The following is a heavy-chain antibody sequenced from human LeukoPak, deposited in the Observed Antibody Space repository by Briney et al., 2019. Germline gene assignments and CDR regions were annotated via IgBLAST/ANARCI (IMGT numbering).Heavy chain of an antibody. CDR3: ARVGGTYYDILTGYYRSPNWFDP. V-gene: IGHV1-18*01. J-gene: IGHJ5*02. CDR1: GYTFSSYG. Sequence: ASVKVSCKASGYTFSSYGISWVRQAPGQGLEWMGWISAYNGDTHYAQKLQGRVTMTTDTSTSTAYMELRSLRSDDTAVYYCARVGGTYYDILTGYYRSPNWFDPWGQGTLVTVSS. D-gene: IGHD3-9*01. CDR2: ISAYNGDT.